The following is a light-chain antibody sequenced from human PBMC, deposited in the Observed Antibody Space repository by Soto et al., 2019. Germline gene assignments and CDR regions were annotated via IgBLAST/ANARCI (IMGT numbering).Light chain of an antibody. J-gene: IGLJ2*01. CDR1: SSDVGGYKY. Sequence: QSALTQPASVSGSPGQSITISCTGTSSDVGGYKYVSWYQQHPGKAPKLMIYDVSSRPSGVSNRFSGSKSGNTASLTISGLQAEDEADYYCSSYTSTTTYVVFGGGTKVTVL. CDR2: DVS. CDR3: SSYTSTTTYVV. V-gene: IGLV2-14*01.